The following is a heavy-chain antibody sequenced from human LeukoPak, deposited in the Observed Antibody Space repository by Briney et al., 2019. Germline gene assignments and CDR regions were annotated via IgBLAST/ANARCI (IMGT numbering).Heavy chain of an antibody. J-gene: IGHJ4*02. CDR3: AKAPPTPVDY. CDR2: IRNDGSNK. CDR1: GFTVSSYG. V-gene: IGHV3-30*02. D-gene: IGHD4-17*01. Sequence: QPGGSLRLSCAASGFTVSSYGMHWVRKAPAKGREWLAFIRNDGSNKYYADSVKGPFTISRENSKNARYLQMNSLRAEDTAVYYWAKAPPTPVDYWGQGTLATVSS.